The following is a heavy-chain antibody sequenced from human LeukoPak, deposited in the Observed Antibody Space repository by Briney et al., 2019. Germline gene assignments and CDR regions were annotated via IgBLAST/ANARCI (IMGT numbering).Heavy chain of an antibody. Sequence: PGGSLRLSCAASGFSFNIYGMHWVRQAPGKGLDWVAFIRYDGSDKYYADSVKGRFTISRDNSKNTLYPQMNSLRAEDTAVYYCAKGDAIKGHFDPWGQGTLVTVSS. CDR2: IRYDGSDK. CDR3: AKGDAIKGHFDP. V-gene: IGHV3-30*02. CDR1: GFSFNIYG. J-gene: IGHJ5*02. D-gene: IGHD2-8*01.